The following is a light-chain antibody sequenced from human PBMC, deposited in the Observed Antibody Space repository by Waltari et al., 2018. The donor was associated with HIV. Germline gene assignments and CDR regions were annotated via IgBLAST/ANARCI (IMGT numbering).Light chain of an antibody. Sequence: SYELTQPPSVSVSPGQTARITCPGDALPKQYAYWYQPKPGQAPVLVIYKDSERPSGIPERFSGSSSGTTVTLTISGVQAEDEADYYCQAADSSGTYKGNWVFGGGTKLTVL. CDR2: KDS. CDR3: QAADSSGTYKGNWV. J-gene: IGLJ3*02. CDR1: ALPKQY. V-gene: IGLV3-25*03.